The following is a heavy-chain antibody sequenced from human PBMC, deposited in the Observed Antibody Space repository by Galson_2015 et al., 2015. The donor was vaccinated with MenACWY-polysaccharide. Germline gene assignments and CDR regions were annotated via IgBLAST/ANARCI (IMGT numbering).Heavy chain of an antibody. D-gene: IGHD2-8*01. CDR1: GFTFSSYA. CDR3: AKDTGPGEYAYSWCTFYI. V-gene: IGHV3-23*01. CDR2: VSASGGST. Sequence: SLRLSCAASGFTFSSYAMSWVRQAPGKGLEWVSGVSASGGSTVYTDSAKGRFTMSRDNSKRSLYLQMNSLRAEDTAVYYCAKDTGPGEYAYSWCTFYIWRRGTMVAVSS. J-gene: IGHJ3*02.